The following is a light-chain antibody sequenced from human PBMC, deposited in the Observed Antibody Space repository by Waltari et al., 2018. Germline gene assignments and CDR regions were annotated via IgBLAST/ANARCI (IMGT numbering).Light chain of an antibody. Sequence: SYELTQPPSVSVSPGQTARLTCSGEALPKQYAYWYQQKPGQAPLLVIYKDTERSSGIPERFSGSSSGTTVTLTISAVQAEDEADYYCQSADAGGTYVIFGGGTKLTVL. J-gene: IGLJ2*01. V-gene: IGLV3-25*03. CDR2: KDT. CDR3: QSADAGGTYVI. CDR1: ALPKQY.